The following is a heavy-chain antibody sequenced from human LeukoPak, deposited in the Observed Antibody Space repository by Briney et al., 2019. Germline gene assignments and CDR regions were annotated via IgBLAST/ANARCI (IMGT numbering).Heavy chain of an antibody. CDR1: GFTFGSYA. D-gene: IGHD3-16*01. CDR2: ISSNGGST. V-gene: IGHV3-64D*06. CDR3: AASSGVTLGRF. Sequence: GGSLRLSCSASGFTFGSYAMHWVRQAPGKGLEYVSAISSNGGSTYYADSVKGRFTISRDNSKNTLYLQMSSLRAEDTAVYYCAASSGVTLGRFWGQGALVTVSS. J-gene: IGHJ4*02.